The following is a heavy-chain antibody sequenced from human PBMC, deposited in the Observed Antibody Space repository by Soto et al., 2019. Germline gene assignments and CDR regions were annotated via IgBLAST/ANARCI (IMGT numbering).Heavy chain of an antibody. CDR1: GGSISSGGYS. Sequence: SETLSLTCAVSGGSISSGGYSWSWIRQPPGKGLEWIGYIYHSGNTNYNPSLKSRVTISVDTSKNQFSLKLSSVTAADTAVYYCARANYYDSSGYPPLYYYHGMDVWGQGTTVTVSS. CDR2: IYHSGNT. D-gene: IGHD3-22*01. CDR3: ARANYYDSSGYPPLYYYHGMDV. J-gene: IGHJ6*02. V-gene: IGHV4-61*08.